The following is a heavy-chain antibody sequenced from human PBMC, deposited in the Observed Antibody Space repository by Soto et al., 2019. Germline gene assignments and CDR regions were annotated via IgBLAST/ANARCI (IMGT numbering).Heavy chain of an antibody. D-gene: IGHD2-21*02. V-gene: IGHV1-18*01. CDR2: ISAYNGNT. CDR1: GYTFTSYG. Sequence: SVKVSCKASGYTFTSYGISWVRQAPGQGLEWMGWISAYNGNTNYAQKLQGRVTMTTDTSTSTAYMELRSLRSEDTAVYYCARSIVVVTALDYWGQGTLVTVSS. J-gene: IGHJ4*02. CDR3: ARSIVVVTALDY.